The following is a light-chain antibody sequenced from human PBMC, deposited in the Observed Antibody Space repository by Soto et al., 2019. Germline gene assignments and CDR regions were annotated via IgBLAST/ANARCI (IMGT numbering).Light chain of an antibody. J-gene: IGLJ1*01. Sequence: QSVLTQPPSASGTPGQRVTISCSGSSSNIGSNYVYWYQQLPGTAPKLLIYSNNQRPSGVPDRFSGSKSGTSASLAISGPRSEDEADYYCAAWDDSLSLLFGTGTKVTVL. V-gene: IGLV1-47*02. CDR2: SNN. CDR1: SSNIGSNY. CDR3: AAWDDSLSLL.